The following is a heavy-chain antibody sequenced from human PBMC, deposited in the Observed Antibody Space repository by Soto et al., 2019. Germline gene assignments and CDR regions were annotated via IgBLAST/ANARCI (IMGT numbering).Heavy chain of an antibody. J-gene: IGHJ4*02. Sequence: SETLSLTCTVSGGSISSYYWSWIRQTPGKGLEWIGYIFYFGSTNYNPSLKSRVTLSIDTSKNQLSLKLSSVTAADTAVYYCARHSPDFDWLSQFDYWGQGTLVTVAS. CDR1: GGSISSYY. CDR3: ARHSPDFDWLSQFDY. V-gene: IGHV4-59*08. D-gene: IGHD3-9*01. CDR2: IFYFGST.